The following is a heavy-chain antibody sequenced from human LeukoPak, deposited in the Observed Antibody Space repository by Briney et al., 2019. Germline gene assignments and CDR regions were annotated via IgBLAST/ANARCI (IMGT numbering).Heavy chain of an antibody. CDR3: ARVTYVDDMLYQYFDY. V-gene: IGHV4-38-2*01. CDR2: IFHSGNS. D-gene: IGHD4-17*01. Sequence: SETLSLTCAVSSYSISSGSYWGWIRQSPGKGLEWVGSIFHSGNSYYNPSLKSRLTMSVDTSKNQFSPKLTSVTAADTALYYCARVTYVDDMLYQYFDYWGQGILVTVSP. J-gene: IGHJ4*02. CDR1: SYSISSGSY.